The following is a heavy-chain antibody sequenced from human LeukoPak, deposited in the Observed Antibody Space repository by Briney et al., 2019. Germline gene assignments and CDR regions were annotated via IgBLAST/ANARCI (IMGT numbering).Heavy chain of an antibody. CDR2: ISSSSSYV. D-gene: IGHD2-21*02. CDR1: GFTFSSYS. V-gene: IGHV3-21*01. Sequence: GGSLRLSCAASGFTFSSYSMNWVRQAPGKGLEWVSSISSSSSYVYYADSVKGRFTISRDNAKNSLYLQMNSLRAEDTAVYYCARDHAGGDCVGYFDYWGQGTLVTVSS. J-gene: IGHJ4*02. CDR3: ARDHAGGDCVGYFDY.